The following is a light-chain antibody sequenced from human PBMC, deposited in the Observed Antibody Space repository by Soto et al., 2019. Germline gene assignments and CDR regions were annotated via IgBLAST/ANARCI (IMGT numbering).Light chain of an antibody. CDR1: QNIRNW. CDR2: AAS. Sequence: IQMSQSPSTLSATVGDSVTITCRASQNIRNWLAWYQQKPGKAPNLLIYAASILQSGVPSRFSGSGSGTDFTLTITYLQPEDFATYYCQQANSFPWTFGQGTKVDI. V-gene: IGKV1-12*01. J-gene: IGKJ1*01. CDR3: QQANSFPWT.